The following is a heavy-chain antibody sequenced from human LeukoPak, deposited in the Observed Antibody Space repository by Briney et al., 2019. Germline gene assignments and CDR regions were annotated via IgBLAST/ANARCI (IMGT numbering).Heavy chain of an antibody. D-gene: IGHD2-15*01. CDR2: IRYDGSNK. Sequence: GGSLRLSCAASGFTFSSYGMHWVRQAPGKGLEWVAFIRYDGSNKYYADSVKGRFTISRDNSKNTLYLQMNSQRAEDTAVYYCAKDDGSPRGYFDYWGQGTLVTVSS. CDR1: GFTFSSYG. J-gene: IGHJ4*02. V-gene: IGHV3-30*02. CDR3: AKDDGSPRGYFDY.